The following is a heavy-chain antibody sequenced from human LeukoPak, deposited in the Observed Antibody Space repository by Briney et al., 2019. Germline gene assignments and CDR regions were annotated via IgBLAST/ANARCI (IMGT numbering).Heavy chain of an antibody. Sequence: PGGSLRLSCAASGFTFSSYEMNWVRQAPGKGLEWVSYISSSSSTIYYADSVKGRFTISRDNAKNSLYLQMNSLRAEDTAVYYCARDTAMDIFDYWGQGTLVTVSS. CDR3: ARDTAMDIFDY. D-gene: IGHD5-18*01. CDR2: ISSSSSTI. J-gene: IGHJ4*02. V-gene: IGHV3-48*03. CDR1: GFTFSSYE.